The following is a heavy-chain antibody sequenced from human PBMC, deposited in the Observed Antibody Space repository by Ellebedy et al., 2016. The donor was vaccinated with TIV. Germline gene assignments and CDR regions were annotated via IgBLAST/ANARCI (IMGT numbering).Heavy chain of an antibody. CDR3: ARISDADYNPYFDS. V-gene: IGHV3-7*01. J-gene: IGHJ4*02. Sequence: GGSLRFSCTASGFTFSAYWMTWVRQAPGKGLEWVANIKRDGSDKNYLDSVKGRLTISRDNARNSLYLQMNTLRAEDTAVYYCARISDADYNPYFDSWGQGTLVTVSS. CDR2: IKRDGSDK. D-gene: IGHD4-17*01. CDR1: GFTFSAYW.